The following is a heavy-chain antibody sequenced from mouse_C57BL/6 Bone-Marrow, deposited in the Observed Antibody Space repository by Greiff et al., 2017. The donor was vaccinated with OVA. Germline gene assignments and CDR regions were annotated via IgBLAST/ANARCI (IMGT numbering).Heavy chain of an antibody. CDR2: ISDGGSYT. Sequence: EVQLVESGGGLVKPGGSLKLSCAASGFTFSSYAMSWVRQTPEKRLEWVATISDGGSYTYYPDNVKGRFTISRDNAKNNLYLQMSHLKSEDTAMYYCAREGGANLYYAMDYWGQGTSVTVSS. J-gene: IGHJ4*01. CDR1: GFTFSSYA. CDR3: AREGGANLYYAMDY. V-gene: IGHV5-4*01.